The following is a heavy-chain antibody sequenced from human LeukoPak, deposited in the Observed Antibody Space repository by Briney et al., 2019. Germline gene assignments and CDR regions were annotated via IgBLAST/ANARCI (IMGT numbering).Heavy chain of an antibody. D-gene: IGHD6-19*01. CDR2: INAGNGNT. CDR3: ARAYIGSGWFDY. V-gene: IGHV1-3*01. Sequence: ASVKVSCKASGGTFSSYAISWVRQAPGQRLEWMGWINAGNGNTKYSQKFQGRVTITRDTSASTAYMELSSLRSEDTAVYYCARAYIGSGWFDYWGQGTLVTVSS. J-gene: IGHJ4*02. CDR1: GGTFSSYA.